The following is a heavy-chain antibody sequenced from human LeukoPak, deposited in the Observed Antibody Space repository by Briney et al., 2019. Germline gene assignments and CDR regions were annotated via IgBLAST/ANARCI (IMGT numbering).Heavy chain of an antibody. CDR3: ARGAATRKSGFYYYYMDV. J-gene: IGHJ6*03. V-gene: IGHV3-21*01. CDR2: ITTGSSFL. CDR1: GFTFSSYN. D-gene: IGHD5-12*01. Sequence: GGSLRLSCAASGFTFSSYNVNWVRQAPGKGLEWVSSITTGSSFLYFADSVKGRFTISRDHANNSLYLQMNSLRADDTAVYYCARGAATRKSGFYYYYMDVWGKGTTVTVSS.